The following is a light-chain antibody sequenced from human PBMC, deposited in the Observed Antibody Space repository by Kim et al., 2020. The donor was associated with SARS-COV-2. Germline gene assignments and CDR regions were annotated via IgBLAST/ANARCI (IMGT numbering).Light chain of an antibody. J-gene: IGKJ1*01. V-gene: IGKV3-15*01. CDR2: GAS. CDR1: QSVSSN. Sequence: EIVMTQSPATLSVSPGERATLSCRASQSVSSNVAWYQQKPGQAPRLLIYGASTRATGIPARFSGSGFGTEFTLTISSLQSEDFAVYYCQQYNNWPTTFGQGTKVEIK. CDR3: QQYNNWPTT.